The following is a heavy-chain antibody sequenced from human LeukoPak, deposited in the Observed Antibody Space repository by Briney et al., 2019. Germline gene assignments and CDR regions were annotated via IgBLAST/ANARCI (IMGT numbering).Heavy chain of an antibody. V-gene: IGHV4-34*01. CDR1: GGSFSGYY. CDR2: INRSGST. D-gene: IGHD6-19*01. CDR3: ARAGYSSGWYPVY. Sequence: SETLSLTCAVYGGSFSGYYWSWIRQPPGKGLEWIGEINRSGSTNYNPSLKSRVTISVDTSKNQFSLKLSSVTAADTVVYYCARAGYSSGWYPVYWGQGTLVTVSS. J-gene: IGHJ4*02.